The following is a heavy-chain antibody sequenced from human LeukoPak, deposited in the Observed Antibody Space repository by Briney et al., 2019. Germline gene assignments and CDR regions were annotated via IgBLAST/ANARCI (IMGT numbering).Heavy chain of an antibody. V-gene: IGHV4-59*08. D-gene: IGHD3-9*01. J-gene: IGHJ4*02. CDR2: IYYRGVT. CDR3: ASSDILTGYDNYFDY. Sequence: SETLSLTCTVAGGSISSYYWSWIRQPPGKGREWIGYIYYRGVTNYNPSLKSRVTISVATSKNQFSLKLSSVTAADTAVYYCASSDILTGYDNYFDYWGQGTLVTVSS. CDR1: GGSISSYY.